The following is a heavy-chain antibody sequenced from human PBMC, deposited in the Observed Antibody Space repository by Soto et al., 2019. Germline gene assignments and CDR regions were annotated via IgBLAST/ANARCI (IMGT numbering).Heavy chain of an antibody. Sequence: PGGSLRLSCAASGFTFSSYAMSWVRQAPGKGLEWVSAISGSGGSTYYADSVKGRFTISRDNLKNTVNLQMNGLGVEDTAIYYCATSFRYFDNWGQGTRVTVSS. J-gene: IGHJ4*02. CDR2: ISGSGGST. CDR1: GFTFSSYA. CDR3: ATSFRYFDN. V-gene: IGHV3-23*01.